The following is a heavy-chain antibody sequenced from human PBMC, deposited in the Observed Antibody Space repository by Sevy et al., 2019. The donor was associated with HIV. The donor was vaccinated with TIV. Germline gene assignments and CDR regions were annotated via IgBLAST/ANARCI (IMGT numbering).Heavy chain of an antibody. CDR3: ARDLEGGTANYYYYYMDV. J-gene: IGHJ6*03. V-gene: IGHV3-53*01. CDR1: GFTVSSNY. CDR2: IYSGGST. Sequence: GGSLRLSCAASGFTVSSNYMSWVRHAPGKGLEWVSVIYSGGSTYYADSVKGRFTISKDNSKNTLYLQMNSLRAEDTAVYYCARDLEGGTANYYYYYMDVWGKGTTVTVSS. D-gene: IGHD1-1*01.